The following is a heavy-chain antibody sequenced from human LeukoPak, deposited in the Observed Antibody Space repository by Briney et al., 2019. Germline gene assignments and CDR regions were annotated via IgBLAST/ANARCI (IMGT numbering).Heavy chain of an antibody. V-gene: IGHV4-59*08. CDR3: ARVGHIVAAGTYDW. Sequence: SETLSLTCTVSGASISSYYWSWIRQPPGKGLEWIGYISYNGSPNYNPSLKSRVTISADTSKNQFSLNLSSVTAADTAVYYCARVGHIVAAGTYDWWGQGTLVTVSS. D-gene: IGHD6-13*01. CDR1: GASISSYY. J-gene: IGHJ4*02. CDR2: ISYNGSP.